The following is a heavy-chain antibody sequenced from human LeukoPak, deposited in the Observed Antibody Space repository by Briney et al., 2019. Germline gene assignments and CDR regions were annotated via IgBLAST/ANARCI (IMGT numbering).Heavy chain of an antibody. Sequence: GGSLRLSCAASGFTFTTYATHWVRQAPGKGLEYVSAISSSGGSTFYANSVKGRFTISRDNLKNTLYLQMGSLRAEDMALYYCVRRAPGFSSGWLDYWGQGTLVTVSS. D-gene: IGHD6-19*01. CDR1: GFTFTTYA. V-gene: IGHV3-64*01. J-gene: IGHJ4*02. CDR3: VRRAPGFSSGWLDY. CDR2: ISSSGGST.